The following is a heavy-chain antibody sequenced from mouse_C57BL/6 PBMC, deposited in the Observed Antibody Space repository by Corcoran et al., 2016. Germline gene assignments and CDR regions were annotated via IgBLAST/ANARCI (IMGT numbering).Heavy chain of an antibody. D-gene: IGHD1-1*01. CDR1: GYNFTTYG. CDR2: INTYSGVP. Sequence: QIQLVQSGPELKKPGETVKISCKASGYNFTTYGMSWVKQAPGKGLKWMGWINTYSGVPTYADDFKGRFAFSLETSASTAYLQINNLKNEDTATYFCGGSAMDYWGQGTSVTVSS. CDR3: GGSAMDY. V-gene: IGHV9-3*01. J-gene: IGHJ4*01.